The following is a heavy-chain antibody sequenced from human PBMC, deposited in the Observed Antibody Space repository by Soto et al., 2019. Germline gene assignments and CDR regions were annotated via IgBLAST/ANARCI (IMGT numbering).Heavy chain of an antibody. CDR2: INAGNGNT. J-gene: IGHJ4*02. D-gene: IGHD6-19*01. CDR3: ARVTGWYFPDY. CDR1: GYTFTSYA. Sequence: QVQLVQSGAEEKKPGASVKVSCKASGYTFTSYAMNWVRQAPGQRLEWMGWINAGNGNTKYSQKFQGRVTITRDTAASTAYMELSSLRSEDTAVYYCARVTGWYFPDYWGQGTLVTVSS. V-gene: IGHV1-3*05.